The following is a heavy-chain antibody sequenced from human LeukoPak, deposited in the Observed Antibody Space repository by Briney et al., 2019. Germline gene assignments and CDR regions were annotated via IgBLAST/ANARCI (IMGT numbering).Heavy chain of an antibody. J-gene: IGHJ4*02. V-gene: IGHV4-39*07. CDR2: VYYSGTT. Sequence: PSETLSLTCSVSGGSISSSGYYWGWIRQPPGKGLEWIGSVYYSGTTYYNPSLKSRVIISVDTSKNQFSLRLSSVTAADTAIYYCAREYSSGRYDYWGQETPVSVSS. D-gene: IGHD6-25*01. CDR1: GGSISSSGYY. CDR3: AREYSSGRYDY.